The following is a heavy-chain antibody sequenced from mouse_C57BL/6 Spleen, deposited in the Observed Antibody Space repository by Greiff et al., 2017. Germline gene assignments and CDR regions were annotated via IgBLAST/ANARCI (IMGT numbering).Heavy chain of an antibody. D-gene: IGHD1-1*01. CDR2: INPSNGGT. CDR3: ARPHYYDSSPFAY. Sequence: QVQLKQPGTELVKPGASVKLSCKASGYTFTSYWMHWVKQRPGQGLEWIGNINPSNGGTNYNEKFKSKGTLTVDKSSSTAYMQLSSLTSEDSAVYYCARPHYYDSSPFAYWGQGALVTVSA. V-gene: IGHV1-53*01. J-gene: IGHJ3*01. CDR1: GYTFTSYW.